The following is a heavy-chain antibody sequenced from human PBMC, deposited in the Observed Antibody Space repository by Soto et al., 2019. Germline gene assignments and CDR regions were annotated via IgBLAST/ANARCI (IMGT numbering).Heavy chain of an antibody. Sequence: QVQLQESGPGLVKPSETLSLTCTVSGGSIRSYYWNWIRQPPGKGLEWIGYIYYSGSTNYNPSLKSRVTISVDTSKNQFSLKLSSVTAADTAAYYCARIDYGGNSFHDYWGQGTLVTVSS. CDR2: IYYSGST. D-gene: IGHD4-17*01. CDR1: GGSIRSYY. V-gene: IGHV4-59*01. J-gene: IGHJ4*02. CDR3: ARIDYGGNSFHDY.